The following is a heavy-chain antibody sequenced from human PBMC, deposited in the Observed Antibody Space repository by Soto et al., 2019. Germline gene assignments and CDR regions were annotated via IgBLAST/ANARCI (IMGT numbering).Heavy chain of an antibody. CDR1: GFTFSSYW. CDR2: IKQDGSEK. J-gene: IGHJ4*02. Sequence: EVQLVESGGGLVQPGGSQRLSCAASGFTFSSYWMTWVRQAPGKGLEWVANIKQDGSEKYYVDSVKGRFTISRDNAKNSLYLQMNSLRAEDTAVYYCATHPYSSGWYCWGQGTLVTVSS. D-gene: IGHD6-13*01. CDR3: ATHPYSSGWYC. V-gene: IGHV3-7*02.